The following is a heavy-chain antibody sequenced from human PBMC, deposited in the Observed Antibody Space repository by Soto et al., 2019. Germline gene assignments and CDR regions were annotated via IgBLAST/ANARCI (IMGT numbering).Heavy chain of an antibody. V-gene: IGHV3-21*01. J-gene: IGHJ6*03. CDR1: GFTFSSYS. D-gene: IGHD6-13*01. CDR2: ISSSSSYI. CDR3: ASTNSRAYYMDG. Sequence: EVQLVESGGGLVKPGGSLRLSCAASGFTFSSYSMNWVRQAPGKGLEWVSSISSSSSYIYYADSVKGRFTISRDNAKNSLSLQVNSLRAEDTAVYYCASTNSRAYYMDGWGKGTTVNVSS.